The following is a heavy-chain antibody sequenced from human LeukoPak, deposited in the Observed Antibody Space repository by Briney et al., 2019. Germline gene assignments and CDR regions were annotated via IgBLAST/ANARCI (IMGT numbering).Heavy chain of an antibody. D-gene: IGHD2-15*01. CDR2: IYYSGST. CDR1: GGPISSYY. CDR3: ASLGYCSGGSCYQNWFDP. Sequence: SETLSLTCTVSGGPISSYYWSWIRQPPGKGLEWIGYIYYSGSTNYNPSLKSRVAISVDTSKNQFSLKLSSVTAADTAVYYCASLGYCSGGSCYQNWFDPWGQGTLVTVSS. V-gene: IGHV4-59*12. J-gene: IGHJ5*02.